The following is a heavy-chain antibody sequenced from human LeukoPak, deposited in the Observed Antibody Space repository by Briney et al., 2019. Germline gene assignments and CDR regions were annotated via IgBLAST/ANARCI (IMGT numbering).Heavy chain of an antibody. Sequence: ASVKVSCKASRYTFTSYDINWVRQAAGQGLEWMGWMNPNSGNTGYAQKFQGRVTMTRNTSISTAYMELSSLRSEDTAVYYCARGGTYYDILTGYHFDYWGQGTLVTVSS. V-gene: IGHV1-8*01. CDR1: RYTFTSYD. D-gene: IGHD3-9*01. J-gene: IGHJ4*02. CDR2: MNPNSGNT. CDR3: ARGGTYYDILTGYHFDY.